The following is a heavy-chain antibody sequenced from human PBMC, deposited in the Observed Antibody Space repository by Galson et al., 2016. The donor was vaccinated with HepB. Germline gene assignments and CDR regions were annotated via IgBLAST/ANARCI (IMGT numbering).Heavy chain of an antibody. CDR3: ARKHETSGYADDFDM. V-gene: IGHV3-30-3*01. CDR1: GFIFSQYV. D-gene: IGHD3-22*01. Sequence: SLRLSCAASGFIFSQYVIHWVRQAPGKGLEWVAVIELDGSVKFYAAAVKGRFTISRDNSKNTLYLQMNSLRAEDTAVYYCARKHETSGYADDFDMWGQGTMVTVSS. CDR2: IELDGSVK. J-gene: IGHJ3*02.